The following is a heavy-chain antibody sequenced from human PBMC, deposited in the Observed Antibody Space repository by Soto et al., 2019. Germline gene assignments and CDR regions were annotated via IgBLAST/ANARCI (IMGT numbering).Heavy chain of an antibody. CDR3: ARDSRKELWVEGLNAMDV. V-gene: IGHV1-18*01. CDR1: GYTFSTYG. CDR2: ISGYNGRT. Sequence: QIQLVQSGPDVKKPGASVKVSCKASGYTFSTYGLSWVRQAPGQGLEWMGWISGYNGRTNYAQKFRGRVTLTTDTAESTAYMELRSLKPDETAMYYCARDSRKELWVEGLNAMDVWGQGTTVTVSS. D-gene: IGHD3-10*01. J-gene: IGHJ6*02.